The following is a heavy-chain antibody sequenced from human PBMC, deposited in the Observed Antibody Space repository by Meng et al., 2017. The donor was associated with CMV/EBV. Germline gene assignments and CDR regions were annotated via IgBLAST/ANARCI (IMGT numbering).Heavy chain of an antibody. D-gene: IGHD3-10*01. Sequence: SETLSLTCTVSGGSISSYYWSWIRQPPGKGLEWVGYIFYSGSTNYNPSFKSRVTISVDTSKNQFTLKLRSVTAADTAVYYCAKDRRVRGVIGYYYSDMDVWGQGTTVTVSS. CDR2: IFYSGST. CDR3: AKDRRVRGVIGYYYSDMDV. CDR1: GGSISSYY. V-gene: IGHV4-59*01. J-gene: IGHJ6*02.